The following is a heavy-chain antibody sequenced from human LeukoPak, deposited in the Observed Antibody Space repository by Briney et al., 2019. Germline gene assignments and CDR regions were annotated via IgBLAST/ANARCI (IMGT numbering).Heavy chain of an antibody. CDR3: SRALYYDRSTYCNDY. Sequence: GGSLTLSCAASGFTLSDYYMDWVRQAPRKGLDWLGRTRNKANSYTTEYAASVKGRVTISRDASKSSLYLQMNSLKAEDTAMYYCSRALYYDRSTYCNDYWGQGTLVTVSS. CDR2: TRNKANSYTT. J-gene: IGHJ4*02. D-gene: IGHD3-22*01. V-gene: IGHV3-72*01. CDR1: GFTLSDYY.